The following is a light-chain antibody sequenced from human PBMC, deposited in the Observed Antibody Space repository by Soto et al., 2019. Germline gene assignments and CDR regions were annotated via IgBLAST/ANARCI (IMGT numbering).Light chain of an antibody. CDR3: CSYAGSSTWV. Sequence: QSVLTQPASVSGSPGQSITISCTGTRSDVGSYNLVSWYQQHPGKAPKLMIFEVTKRPSGVSNRFSGSKSGYTASLTISGLQADDEADYYCCSYAGSSTWVFGGGTKLTVL. J-gene: IGLJ3*02. V-gene: IGLV2-23*02. CDR1: RSDVGSYNL. CDR2: EVT.